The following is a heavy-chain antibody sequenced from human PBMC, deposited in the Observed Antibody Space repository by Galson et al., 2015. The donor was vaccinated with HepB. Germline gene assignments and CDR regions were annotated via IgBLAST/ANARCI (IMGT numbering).Heavy chain of an antibody. CDR2: INAGNGNT. J-gene: IGHJ6*02. Sequence: SVKVSCKASGYTFTSYAMHWVRQAPGQRLEWMGWINAGNGNTKYSQKFQGRVTITRDTSASTAYMELSSLRSEDTAVYYRARSRAYSSKYGMDVWGQGTTVTVSS. CDR1: GYTFTSYA. CDR3: ARSRAYSSKYGMDV. D-gene: IGHD6-19*01. V-gene: IGHV1-3*01.